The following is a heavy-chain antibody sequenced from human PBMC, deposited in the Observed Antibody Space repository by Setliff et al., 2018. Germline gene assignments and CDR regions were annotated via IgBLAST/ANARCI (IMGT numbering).Heavy chain of an antibody. CDR1: GYRFSSYW. CDR3: ARVGTAGGYYFDF. Sequence: GESLKISCKGSGYRFSSYWIGWVRQMPGKGLEWIGIILPADSDTRYSPSFQGQVTISADKSISTAYVQWRSLKASDTAMYYCARVGTAGGYYFDFWGQGALVTVSS. CDR2: ILPADSDT. J-gene: IGHJ4*02. D-gene: IGHD2-15*01. V-gene: IGHV5-51*01.